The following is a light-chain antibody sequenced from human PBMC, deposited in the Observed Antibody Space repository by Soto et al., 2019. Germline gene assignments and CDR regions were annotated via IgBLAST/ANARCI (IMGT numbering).Light chain of an antibody. CDR3: QQYGSSPLT. CDR1: QGISRY. J-gene: IGKJ4*01. V-gene: IGKV3-20*01. Sequence: LTQSPSFLSASVGDRVTITCRAIQGISRYLAWYQQKPGQAPRLLIYGASSRATGIPDRFSGSGSGTDFTLTISRLEPEDFAVYYCQQYGSSPLTFGGGTKVDIK. CDR2: GAS.